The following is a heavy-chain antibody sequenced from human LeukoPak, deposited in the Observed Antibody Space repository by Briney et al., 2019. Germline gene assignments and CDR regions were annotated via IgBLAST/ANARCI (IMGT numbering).Heavy chain of an antibody. J-gene: IGHJ4*02. D-gene: IGHD6-13*01. CDR3: ARDQEQQLVGVSDFDY. CDR1: GYTFTSYG. Sequence: ASVKVSCKASGYTFTSYGISWVRQAPGQGLEWMGWINTHNGNTKYAQNLQGRVTMTTDTSTSTAYMELRSLRSDDTAVYYCARDQEQQLVGVSDFDYWGQGTLVTVSS. CDR2: INTHNGNT. V-gene: IGHV1-18*01.